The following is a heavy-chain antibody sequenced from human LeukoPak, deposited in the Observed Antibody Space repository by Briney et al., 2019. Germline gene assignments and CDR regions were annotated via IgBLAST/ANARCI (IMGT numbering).Heavy chain of an antibody. D-gene: IGHD3-9*01. CDR1: GGSFSGYY. J-gene: IGHJ4*02. V-gene: IGHV4-34*01. Sequence: SETLSLTCAVYGGSFSGYYWSWIRQPPGKGLEWIGEINHSGSTNYNPSLKSRVTISVDTSKNQFSLKLSSVTAADTAVYYCARSPLLRYFGGEGGYWGQGTLVTVSS. CDR3: ARSPLLRYFGGEGGY. CDR2: INHSGST.